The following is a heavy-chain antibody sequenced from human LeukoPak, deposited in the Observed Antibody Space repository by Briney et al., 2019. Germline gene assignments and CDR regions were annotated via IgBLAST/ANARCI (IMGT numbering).Heavy chain of an antibody. V-gene: IGHV1-2*02. CDR3: ARGPIAARPRWFDP. D-gene: IGHD6-6*01. Sequence: ASVKVSCKASGGTFSSYAISWVRQAPGQGLEWMGWINPNSGGTNYAQKFQGRVTMTRDTSISTAYMELSRLRSDDTAVYYCARGPIAARPRWFDPWGQGTLVTVSS. CDR2: INPNSGGT. CDR1: GGTFSSYA. J-gene: IGHJ5*02.